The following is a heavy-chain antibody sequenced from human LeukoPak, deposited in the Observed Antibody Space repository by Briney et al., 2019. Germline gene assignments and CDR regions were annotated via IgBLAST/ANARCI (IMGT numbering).Heavy chain of an antibody. V-gene: IGHV3-15*01. Sequence: GGSLRLSCAGSGFTFSNSWMGWVRQAPGKGLEWVGRIKSKTDGGTTDYAAPVKGRFTISRDDSKNTLYLQMNSLKVEDTAVYYCVTEWLRSLGYWGQGTLVTVSS. J-gene: IGHJ4*02. CDR3: VTEWLRSLGY. CDR2: IKSKTDGGTT. CDR1: GFTFSNSW. D-gene: IGHD5-12*01.